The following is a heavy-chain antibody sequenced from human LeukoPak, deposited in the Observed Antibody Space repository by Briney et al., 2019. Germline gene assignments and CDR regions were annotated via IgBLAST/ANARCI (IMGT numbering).Heavy chain of an antibody. Sequence: PGRSLRLSCAASGFTFSSYWMHWVRQAPGKGLVWVSRINSDGSSTSYADSVKGRFTISRDNAKNTLYLQMNSLRAEDTAVYYCARDPNYDFWSGYPGHYWGQGTLVTVSS. CDR3: ARDPNYDFWSGYPGHY. J-gene: IGHJ4*02. V-gene: IGHV3-74*01. D-gene: IGHD3-3*01. CDR2: INSDGSST. CDR1: GFTFSSYW.